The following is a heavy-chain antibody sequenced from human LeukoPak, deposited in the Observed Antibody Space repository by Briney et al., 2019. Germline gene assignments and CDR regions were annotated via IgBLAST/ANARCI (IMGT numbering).Heavy chain of an antibody. J-gene: IGHJ6*03. CDR3: ARGRRYYGSGSYYPMAYYYYYMDV. Sequence: SETLSLTCTVSGGSISTSSYYWGWVRQPPGKGLEWIGNIFYSGSTYYSPSLKSRVTISLDTSRNQFSLKLNSVTAADTAVYYCARGRRYYGSGSYYPMAYYYYYMDVWGKGTTVTVSS. D-gene: IGHD3-10*01. V-gene: IGHV4-39*07. CDR2: IFYSGST. CDR1: GGSISTSSYY.